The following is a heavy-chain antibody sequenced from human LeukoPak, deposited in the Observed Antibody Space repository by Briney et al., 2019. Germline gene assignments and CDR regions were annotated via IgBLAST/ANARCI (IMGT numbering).Heavy chain of an antibody. J-gene: IGHJ4*02. CDR3: ARARYYQYSSGWYDY. Sequence: GGSLRLSCAASGFTFSSYGMHWVRQAPGKGLEWVAFIRYDGSNKYYADSVKGRFTISRDNSKNTLYLQMNSLRAEDTAVYYCARARYYQYSSGWYDYWGQGTLVTVSS. CDR1: GFTFSSYG. D-gene: IGHD6-19*01. CDR2: IRYDGSNK. V-gene: IGHV3-30*02.